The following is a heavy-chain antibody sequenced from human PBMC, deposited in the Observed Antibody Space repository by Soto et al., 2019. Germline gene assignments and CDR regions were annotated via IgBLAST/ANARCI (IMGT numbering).Heavy chain of an antibody. CDR3: AKVSSSESYADY. CDR2: ISYDGSNK. D-gene: IGHD1-26*01. J-gene: IGHJ4*02. CDR1: GFTFSSYG. Sequence: PGGSLRLSCAASGFTFSSYGMHWVRQAPGKGLEWVAVISYDGSNKYYADSVKGRFTISRDNSKNTLYLQMNSLRAEDTAVYYCAKVSSSESYADYWGQGTLVTVSS. V-gene: IGHV3-30*18.